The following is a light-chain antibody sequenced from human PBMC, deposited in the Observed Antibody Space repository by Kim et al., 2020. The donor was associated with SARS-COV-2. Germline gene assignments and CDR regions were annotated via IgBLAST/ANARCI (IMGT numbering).Light chain of an antibody. CDR3: QVWDSSSDHPGV. V-gene: IGLV3-21*04. J-gene: IGLJ3*02. CDR1: NIGSKS. Sequence: SYELTQPPSVSVAPGKTARITCGGNNIGSKSVHWYQQKPGQAPALVIYYDSDRPSGIPERFSGSNSGNTATLTISRVEAGDEADYYCQVWDSSSDHPGVFGGGTQLTVL. CDR2: YDS.